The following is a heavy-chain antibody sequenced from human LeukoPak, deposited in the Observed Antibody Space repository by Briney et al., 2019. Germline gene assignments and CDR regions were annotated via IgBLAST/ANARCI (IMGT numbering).Heavy chain of an antibody. Sequence: GGSLRLSCAASGFTFSSSAMSWVREAPGKGLEWVSAISGTGATTYSADSVKPRFTIPRETSKSTLYLQRNSLRAEDTALYYWAKAIVGVSGLGYWGQGTLVTVSS. V-gene: IGHV3-23*01. CDR1: GFTFSSSA. D-gene: IGHD1-26*01. J-gene: IGHJ4*02. CDR3: AKAIVGVSGLGY. CDR2: ISGTGATT.